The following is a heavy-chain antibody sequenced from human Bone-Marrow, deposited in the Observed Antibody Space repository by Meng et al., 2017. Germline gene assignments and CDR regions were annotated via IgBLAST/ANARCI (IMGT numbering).Heavy chain of an antibody. J-gene: IGHJ6*02. V-gene: IGHV3-30*07. CDR1: GFTFSSYA. Sequence: GGSLRLSCAASGFTFSSYAMHWVRQAPGKGLEWVAVISYDGSNKYYADSVKGRFTISRDNSKNTLYLQMNSLRAEDTAVYYCARESGAAYSYGTLYYYYYGMDVWGQGTTVTVSS. CDR3: ARESGAAYSYGTLYYYYYGMDV. D-gene: IGHD5-18*01. CDR2: ISYDGSNK.